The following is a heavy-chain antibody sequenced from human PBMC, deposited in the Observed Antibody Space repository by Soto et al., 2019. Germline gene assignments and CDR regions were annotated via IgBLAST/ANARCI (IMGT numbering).Heavy chain of an antibody. CDR2: TIPILGIA. CDR3: AREDIAAAGSYSMDV. CDR1: GGTFSSYN. D-gene: IGHD6-13*01. Sequence: QVQLVQSGAEVKKPGSSVQVSCKASGGTFSSYNISWERQAPGQGHEWMGRTIPILGIANYAQKFQGRVTITAEKSTSTAYIELSSLRSEETAVYYWAREDIAAAGSYSMDVWGQGTTVTVTS. J-gene: IGHJ6*02. V-gene: IGHV1-69*08.